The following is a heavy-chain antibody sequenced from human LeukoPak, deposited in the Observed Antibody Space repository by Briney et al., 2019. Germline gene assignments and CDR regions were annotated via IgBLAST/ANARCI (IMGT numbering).Heavy chain of an antibody. CDR1: GFTFSSYS. CDR3: ARVLFDGYSDY. Sequence: GGSLRLSCAASGFTFSSYSMNWVRQAPGKGLEWVSSISSSSSYIYYADSVKGRFTISRDNAKNSLYLQMNSLRAEDTAVYYCARVLFDGYSDYWGQGTLVTVSS. D-gene: IGHD3-3*01. J-gene: IGHJ4*02. V-gene: IGHV3-21*01. CDR2: ISSSSSYI.